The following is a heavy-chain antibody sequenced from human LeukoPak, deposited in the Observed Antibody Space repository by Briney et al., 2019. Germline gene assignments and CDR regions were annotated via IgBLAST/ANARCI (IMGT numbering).Heavy chain of an antibody. J-gene: IGHJ3*02. Sequence: ASVKVSCKASGDTFTSYAMNWVRQAPGQGLEWMGWINTNTGNPTYAQGFTGRFVFSSDTSVSTAYLQISSLKAEDTAVYYCASPYGSGIQDAFDIWGQGTMVTVSS. CDR1: GDTFTSYA. CDR2: INTNTGNP. CDR3: ASPYGSGIQDAFDI. V-gene: IGHV7-4-1*02. D-gene: IGHD3-10*01.